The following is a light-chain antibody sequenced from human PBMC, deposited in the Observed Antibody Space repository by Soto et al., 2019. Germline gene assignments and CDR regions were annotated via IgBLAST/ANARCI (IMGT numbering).Light chain of an antibody. J-gene: IGLJ3*02. Sequence: VVAREPSRDGSPGGAVTVAGTASTGAVTSGHHPYWFQQKPGQAPRILIFDTSNRHSWTPARFSGSLLGGQAALTLSGAQPEDEAEYYCLLTFRGPWVFGGGTKATVL. CDR3: LLTFRGPWV. V-gene: IGLV7-46*01. CDR1: TGAVTSGHH. CDR2: DTS.